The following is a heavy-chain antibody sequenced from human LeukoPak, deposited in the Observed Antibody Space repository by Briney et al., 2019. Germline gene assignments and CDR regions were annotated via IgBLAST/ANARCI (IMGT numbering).Heavy chain of an antibody. J-gene: IGHJ4*02. Sequence: GGSLRLSCAASGFTFSSHNMNWVRQAPGKGLEWVSYIDTSSSAIYYADSVKGRFTISRDNAKNSIYLQMNSLRAEDTAIYYCARGSLRLRAYYFDYWGQGTLVTVSS. CDR3: ARGSLRLRAYYFDY. CDR2: IDTSSSAI. CDR1: GFTFSSHN. D-gene: IGHD3-10*01. V-gene: IGHV3-48*01.